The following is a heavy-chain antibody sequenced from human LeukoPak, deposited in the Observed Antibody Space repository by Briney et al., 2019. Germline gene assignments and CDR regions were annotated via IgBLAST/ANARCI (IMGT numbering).Heavy chain of an antibody. Sequence: GGSLRLSCTASGFTFGDYAMSWVRQAPGKGLEWVGFIRSKAYGGTTEYAASVKGRFTISGDDSKSIAYLQMNCLKTEDTAVYYCTRDPLIMITFGGVIARPDYWGPGNLFTVSS. J-gene: IGHJ4*02. CDR2: IRSKAYGGTT. V-gene: IGHV3-49*04. CDR3: TRDPLIMITFGGVIARPDY. CDR1: GFTFGDYA. D-gene: IGHD3-16*02.